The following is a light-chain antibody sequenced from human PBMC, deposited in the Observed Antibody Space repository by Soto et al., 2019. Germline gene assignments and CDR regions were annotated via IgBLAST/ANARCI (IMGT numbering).Light chain of an antibody. J-gene: IGKJ5*01. CDR2: GAS. CDR3: QQYNNWPIT. Sequence: EIVMTQSPATLSVSPGERSTLSCRSSKSDSSNLAWYQQKPGQAPRLLMYGASNRATGIPAKFSGSGSGTEFTLTISSLQSEDFAVYYCQQYNNWPITFGQGTRLDIK. CDR1: KSDSSN. V-gene: IGKV3-15*01.